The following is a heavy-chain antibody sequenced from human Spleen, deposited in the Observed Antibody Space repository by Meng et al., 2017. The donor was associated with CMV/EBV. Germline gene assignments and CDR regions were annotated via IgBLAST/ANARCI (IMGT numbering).Heavy chain of an antibody. CDR1: VASTEDGVSS. CDR2: MYHSGTT. D-gene: IGHD2/OR15-2a*01. J-gene: IGHJ4*02. V-gene: IGHV4-30-2*01. Sequence: SVASTEDGVSSWSWIRRPPGKGLEWIGYMYHSGTTYYNPSLKSRITMSVDRSRNQFSVKLSSVTAADTAVYYCALSSPGAMYFDYWGQGTLVTVSS. CDR3: ALSSPGAMYFDY.